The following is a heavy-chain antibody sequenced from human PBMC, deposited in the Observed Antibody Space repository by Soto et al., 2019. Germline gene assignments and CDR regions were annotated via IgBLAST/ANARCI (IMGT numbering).Heavy chain of an antibody. CDR3: AKWGYCSGGSCSTGGFDY. CDR1: GFTFSSYG. D-gene: IGHD2-15*01. V-gene: IGHV3-30*18. J-gene: IGHJ4*02. Sequence: GGSLRLSCAASGFTFSSYGMHWVRQAPGKGLEWVAVISYDGSNKYYADSVKGRFTISRDNSKNTLYLQMNSLRAEDTAVYYCAKWGYCSGGSCSTGGFDYWGQGTLVTVSS. CDR2: ISYDGSNK.